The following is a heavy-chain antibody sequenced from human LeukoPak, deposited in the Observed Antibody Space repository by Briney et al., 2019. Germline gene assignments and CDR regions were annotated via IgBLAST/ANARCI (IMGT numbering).Heavy chain of an antibody. V-gene: IGHV4-4*07. CDR2: IYTSGST. CDR3: ARDYCESCGYYMKAVFDI. J-gene: IGHJ3*02. CDR1: GCSLSSYY. D-gene: IGHD3-22*01. Sequence: WETLSLTCTGSGCSLSSYYWSWIRQAAGKGPEWIGRIYTSGSTNNNPSLKSGVTMAGYTSTRHISLKLSSLNAADTAVYYWARDYCESCGYYMKAVFDIWGQGTMVTVSS.